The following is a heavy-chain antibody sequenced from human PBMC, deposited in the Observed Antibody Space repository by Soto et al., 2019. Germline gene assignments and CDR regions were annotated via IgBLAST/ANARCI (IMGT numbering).Heavy chain of an antibody. CDR1: GGSISRGGHY. V-gene: IGHV4-31*03. J-gene: IGHJ3*02. CDR3: ARGRAGDYPHGFDAFDI. Sequence: QVYLQESGPGLVKPSQTLSLTCSVSGGSISRGGHYWSWIRPHQGKGREWIGSIYDSGITRYHPSLRSRVAISLDTAQYHFSLGLSSVTAADTAVYYCARGRAGDYPHGFDAFDIWGQGTMLTVSS. CDR2: IYDSGIT. D-gene: IGHD4-17*01.